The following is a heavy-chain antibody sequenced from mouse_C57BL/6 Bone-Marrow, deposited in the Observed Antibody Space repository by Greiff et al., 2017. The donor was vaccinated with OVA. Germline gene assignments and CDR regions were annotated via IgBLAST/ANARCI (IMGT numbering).Heavy chain of an antibody. D-gene: IGHD2-1*01. Sequence: VKLQESGAELMKPGASVKLSCKATGYTFTGYWIEWVKQRPGHGLEWIGELLPGSGSTNYNEKFKGKATFTADTSSNTAYMQLSSLTTEDSAIYYCARLRDLLWYPSWYFDVWGTGTTVTVSS. CDR1: GYTFTGYW. CDR3: ARLRDLLWYPSWYFDV. J-gene: IGHJ1*03. CDR2: LLPGSGST. V-gene: IGHV1-9*01.